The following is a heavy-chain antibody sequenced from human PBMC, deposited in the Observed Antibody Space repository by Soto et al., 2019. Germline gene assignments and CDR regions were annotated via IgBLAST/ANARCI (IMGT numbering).Heavy chain of an antibody. CDR1: GYTFTGYY. CDR2: INPNSGGT. Sequence: ASVKVSCKASGYTFTGYYMHWVRQAPGQGLEWMGWINPNSGGTNYAQKFQGWVTMTRDTSISTAYMELSRLRSDDTAVYYCARGRKQEQLVLDYWGQETLVTVSS. CDR3: ARGRKQEQLVLDY. D-gene: IGHD6-6*01. J-gene: IGHJ4*02. V-gene: IGHV1-2*04.